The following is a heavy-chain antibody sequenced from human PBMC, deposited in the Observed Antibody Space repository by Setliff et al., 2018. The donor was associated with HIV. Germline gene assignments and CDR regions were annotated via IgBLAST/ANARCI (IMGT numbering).Heavy chain of an antibody. CDR1: GYTFTSYG. J-gene: IGHJ4*02. Sequence: ASVKVSCKASGYTFTSYGISWVRQAPGQGLEWMGWISAYNGNTNYAQKLQGRVTMTTDTSTSTAYMELRSLRSDDTAVYYCAREGIERYQYYNFWSGYYTPDYWGQGTLVT. CDR2: ISAYNGNT. CDR3: AREGIERYQYYNFWSGYYTPDY. D-gene: IGHD3-3*01. V-gene: IGHV1-18*01.